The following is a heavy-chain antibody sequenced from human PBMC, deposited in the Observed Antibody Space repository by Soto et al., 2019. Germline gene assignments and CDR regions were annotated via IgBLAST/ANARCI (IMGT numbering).Heavy chain of an antibody. J-gene: IGHJ3*02. D-gene: IGHD5-12*01. CDR2: IYYSGST. CDR1: GGSVSSGSYY. CDR3: ARVGGYRGVDAFDI. V-gene: IGHV4-61*01. Sequence: SETLSLTCTVSGGSVSSGSYYWSWIRQPPGKGLEWIGYIYYSGSTNYNPSLKSRVTVSVDTSKNQFSLKLSSVTAADTAVYYCARVGGYRGVDAFDIWGQGTMVTVSS.